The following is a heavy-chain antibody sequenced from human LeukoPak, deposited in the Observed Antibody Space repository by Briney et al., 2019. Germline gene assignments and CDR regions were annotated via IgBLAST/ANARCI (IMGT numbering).Heavy chain of an antibody. CDR2: ISYDGSNK. CDR1: GFTFSSYA. D-gene: IGHD3-22*01. CDR3: ARDFSLTMIVVVVDHDAFDI. V-gene: IGHV3-30-3*01. Sequence: GGSLRLSCAASGFTFSSYAMHWVRQAPGKGLEWVAVISYDGSNKYYADSVKGRFTIFRDNSKNTLYLQMNSLRAEDTAVYYCARDFSLTMIVVVVDHDAFDIWGQGTMVTVSS. J-gene: IGHJ3*02.